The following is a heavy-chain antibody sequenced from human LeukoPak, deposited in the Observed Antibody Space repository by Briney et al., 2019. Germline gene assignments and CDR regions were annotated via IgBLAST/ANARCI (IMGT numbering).Heavy chain of an antibody. CDR3: AKRGVVIRVILVGFHKEAYYFDS. CDR1: GITLSNYG. V-gene: IGHV3-23*01. Sequence: GGSLRLSCAVSGITLSNYGMSWVRQAPGKGLEWVAGISDSGGSTNYADSVKGRFTISRDNPKNTLYLQINSLRAEDTAVYFCAKRGVVIRVILVGFHKEAYYFDSWGQGALVTVSS. D-gene: IGHD3-22*01. CDR2: ISDSGGST. J-gene: IGHJ4*02.